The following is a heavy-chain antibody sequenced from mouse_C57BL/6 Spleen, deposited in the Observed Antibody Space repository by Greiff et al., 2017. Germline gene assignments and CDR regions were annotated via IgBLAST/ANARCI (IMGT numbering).Heavy chain of an antibody. CDR2: IHPNSGST. CDR3: ARTSYDYTAWFAY. Sequence: QVQLQQPGAELVKPGASVKLSCKASGYTFTSYWMHWVKQRPGQGLEWIGMIHPNSGSTNYNEKFKSKATLTVDKSSSTAYMQLSSLTSEDSAVYYCARTSYDYTAWFAYWGQGTLVTVSA. D-gene: IGHD2-4*01. V-gene: IGHV1-64*01. J-gene: IGHJ3*01. CDR1: GYTFTSYW.